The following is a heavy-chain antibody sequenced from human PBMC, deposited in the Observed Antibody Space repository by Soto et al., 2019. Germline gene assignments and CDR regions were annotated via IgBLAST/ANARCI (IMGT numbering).Heavy chain of an antibody. CDR2: ISYDGSNK. V-gene: IGHV3-30*18. J-gene: IGHJ6*02. CDR3: AKGRVLVVPAAVDKCGMDV. D-gene: IGHD2-2*01. Sequence: GGSLRLSCAASGFTFSSYGMHWVRQAPGKGLEWVAVISYDGSNKYYADSVKGRFTISRDNSKNTLYLQMNSLRAEDTAVYYCAKGRVLVVPAAVDKCGMDVWGQGTTVTVSS. CDR1: GFTFSSYG.